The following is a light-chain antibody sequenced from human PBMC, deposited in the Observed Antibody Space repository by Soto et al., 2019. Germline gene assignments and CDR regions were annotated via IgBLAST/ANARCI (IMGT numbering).Light chain of an antibody. Sequence: DIQMTQSPSTLSASVGDRVTITCRASQSISSWLAWYQQKPGKAPKLLIYDASTLETGVSSRFSGSGSGTEFTITISSLQPDDFATYYCQQYNTYSTFGPGTKVDIK. CDR2: DAS. J-gene: IGKJ3*01. V-gene: IGKV1-5*01. CDR1: QSISSW. CDR3: QQYNTYST.